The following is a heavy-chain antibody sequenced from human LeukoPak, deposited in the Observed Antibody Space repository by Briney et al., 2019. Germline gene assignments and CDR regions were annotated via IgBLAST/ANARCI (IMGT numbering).Heavy chain of an antibody. D-gene: IGHD2-2*01. CDR1: GFTFSSYA. Sequence: PGGSLRLSCAASGFTFSSYAMSWVRQAPGKGLEWVSAVSGSGGSTYYADSVKGRFTISRDNSKNTLYLQMNSLRAEDTALCYCARESGGVPDAMFDYWGQGILVTVSS. V-gene: IGHV3-23*01. J-gene: IGHJ4*02. CDR3: ARESGGVPDAMFDY. CDR2: VSGSGGST.